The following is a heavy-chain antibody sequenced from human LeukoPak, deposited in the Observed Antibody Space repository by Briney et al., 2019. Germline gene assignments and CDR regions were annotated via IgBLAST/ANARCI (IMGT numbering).Heavy chain of an antibody. V-gene: IGHV3-30*03. CDR3: ARAGTYYDYVWGSYRNPGDY. Sequence: GGSLRLSCAASGFTFSSYGMHWVRQAPGKGLEWVAVISYDGSNKYYADSVKGRFTIFRDNSKNTLYLQMNSLRAEDTAVYYCARAGTYYDYVWGSYRNPGDYWGQGTLVTVSS. CDR1: GFTFSSYG. J-gene: IGHJ4*02. D-gene: IGHD3-16*02. CDR2: ISYDGSNK.